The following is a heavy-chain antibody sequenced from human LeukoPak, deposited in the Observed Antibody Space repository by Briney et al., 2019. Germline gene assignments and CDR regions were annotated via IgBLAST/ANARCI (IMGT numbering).Heavy chain of an antibody. CDR2: IYTSGST. CDR1: GGSISSYY. Sequence: SETLXXTCTVSGGSISSYYWNWIRQPAGKGLEWIGRIYTSGSTNYNPSLKSRVTMSVDTSKNQFSLKLSSVTAADAAVYYCXRDXLXTXXRGKIHYYYMDVWGKGTTVTISS. J-gene: IGHJ6*03. D-gene: IGHD3-10*01. CDR3: XRDXLXTXXRGKIHYYYMDV. V-gene: IGHV4-4*07.